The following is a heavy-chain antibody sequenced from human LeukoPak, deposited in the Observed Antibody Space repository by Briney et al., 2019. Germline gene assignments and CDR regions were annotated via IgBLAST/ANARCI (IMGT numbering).Heavy chain of an antibody. V-gene: IGHV1-69*06. CDR1: GGTFSSYA. Sequence: SVKVSFKASGGTFSSYAISWVRQAPGQGLEWMGGIIPIFGTANYAQKFQGRVTITADKSTSTAYMELNSLRSEDTAVYYCARGERFAYFQHWGQGTLVTVSS. J-gene: IGHJ1*01. CDR3: ARGERFAYFQH. CDR2: IIPIFGTA. D-gene: IGHD3-10*01.